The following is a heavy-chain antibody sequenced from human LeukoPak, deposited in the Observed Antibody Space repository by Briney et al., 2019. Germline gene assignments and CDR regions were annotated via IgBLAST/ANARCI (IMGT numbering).Heavy chain of an antibody. CDR2: IYSGGSK. J-gene: IGHJ4*02. D-gene: IGHD3-10*01. Sequence: GGSLRLSCAASGFTVVTNYINWVRQPPGKGLEWVSVIYSGGSKYYADSVKGRFTTSRDNSKNTVYLQMNSLRAEDTAVYYCAKVGHVLLWFGEPDYWGQGTLVTVSS. V-gene: IGHV3-53*01. CDR3: AKVGHVLLWFGEPDY. CDR1: GFTVVTNY.